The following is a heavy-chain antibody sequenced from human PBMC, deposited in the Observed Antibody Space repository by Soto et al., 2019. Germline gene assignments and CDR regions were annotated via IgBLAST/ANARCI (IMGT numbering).Heavy chain of an antibody. CDR3: TTIYYDRTFDY. CDR1: GFTFNNAW. Sequence: GGSLRLSCAASGFTFNNAWMSWVRQAPGKGLEWVGRIKSKTDGGTTDYAAPVKDRFTISRDDSQNTQHLQMNSLKTEDTAVYYCTTIYYDRTFDYWGQGTLVTVSS. D-gene: IGHD3-22*01. J-gene: IGHJ4*02. CDR2: IKSKTDGGTT. V-gene: IGHV3-15*01.